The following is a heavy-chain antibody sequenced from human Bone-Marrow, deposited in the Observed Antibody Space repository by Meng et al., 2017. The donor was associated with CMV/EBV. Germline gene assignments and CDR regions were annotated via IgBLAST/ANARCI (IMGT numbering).Heavy chain of an antibody. Sequence: SETLSPTCTVAGYSISSGYYWGWIRQPPGKGLEWIGMIYHSGSTYYNPSRKSRVTISVDTSKNQFSLKLSSVTAADTAVYYCAWGTTILGVALIGYWGQGTLVAVSS. V-gene: IGHV4-38-2*02. CDR3: AWGTTILGVALIGY. J-gene: IGHJ4*02. D-gene: IGHD3-3*01. CDR2: IYHSGST. CDR1: GYSISSGYY.